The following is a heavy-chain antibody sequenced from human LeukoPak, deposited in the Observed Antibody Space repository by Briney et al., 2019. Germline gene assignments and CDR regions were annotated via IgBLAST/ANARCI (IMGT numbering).Heavy chain of an antibody. J-gene: IGHJ5*02. CDR2: ISAYNGNT. V-gene: IGHV1-18*01. D-gene: IGHD2-15*01. Sequence: ASVKVSCKASGYTFTSYGISWVRQAPGQGLEWMGWISAYNGNTNYAQKLQGRVTMATDTSTSTAYMELRSLRSDDTAVYYCARDEYYCSGGSCYNWFDPWGQGTLVTVSS. CDR3: ARDEYYCSGGSCYNWFDP. CDR1: GYTFTSYG.